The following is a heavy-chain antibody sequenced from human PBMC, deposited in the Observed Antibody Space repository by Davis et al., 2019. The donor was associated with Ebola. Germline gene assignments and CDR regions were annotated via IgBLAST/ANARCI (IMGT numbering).Heavy chain of an antibody. V-gene: IGHV4-4*02. Sequence: SETLSLTCSVSGVSISSSNWWRWVRQSPGEGLEWIGEIYHSGSTNYNPSLKSRATISVDTSKNQFSLILSSVTAADTAMYYCARHHGGNSGYDLDYWGQGTLVTVSS. CDR1: GVSISSSNW. CDR3: ARHHGGNSGYDLDY. D-gene: IGHD5-12*01. J-gene: IGHJ4*02. CDR2: IYHSGST.